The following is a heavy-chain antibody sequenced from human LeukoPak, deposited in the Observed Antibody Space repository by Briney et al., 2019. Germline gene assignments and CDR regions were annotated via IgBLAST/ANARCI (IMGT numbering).Heavy chain of an antibody. J-gene: IGHJ6*02. Sequence: GGSLRLSCAASGFTFSNAWMSWVRQAPGKGLEWVGRIKSKTDGGTTDYAAPVKGRFTISRDNAKNSLYLEMKSVRVEDTAVYYCARSRRVGSSPFYGMDVWGQGTTVTVSS. CDR3: ARSRRVGSSPFYGMDV. V-gene: IGHV3-15*01. CDR2: IKSKTDGGTT. D-gene: IGHD1-26*01. CDR1: GFTFSNAW.